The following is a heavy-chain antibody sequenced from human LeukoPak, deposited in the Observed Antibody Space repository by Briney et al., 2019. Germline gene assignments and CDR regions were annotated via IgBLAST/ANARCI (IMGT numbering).Heavy chain of an antibody. CDR3: ARGVEMATTDY. CDR1: GGSISSYY. CDR2: IYYSGST. Sequence: SETLSLTCTVSGGSISSYYWSWIRQPPGKGLEWIGYIYYSGSTNHNPSLKSRVTISVDTSKNQFSLKLSSVTAADTAVYYCARGVEMATTDYWGQGTLVTVSS. J-gene: IGHJ4*02. D-gene: IGHD5-24*01. V-gene: IGHV4-59*01.